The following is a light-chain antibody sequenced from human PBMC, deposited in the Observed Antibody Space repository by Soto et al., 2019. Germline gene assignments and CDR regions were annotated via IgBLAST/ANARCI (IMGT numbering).Light chain of an antibody. CDR1: QGIRCF. J-gene: IGKJ2*01. V-gene: IGKV1-39*01. CDR2: AAS. CDR3: QQSYDSPRT. Sequence: IPITQAPTSLASSVGGRVTFTFRASQGIRCFLNWYQQKPGKAPKLLIYAASSLHSGVPSRFSGSGSGTDFTLTISSLQPEDFATYYCQQSYDSPRTFGQGTKLEIK.